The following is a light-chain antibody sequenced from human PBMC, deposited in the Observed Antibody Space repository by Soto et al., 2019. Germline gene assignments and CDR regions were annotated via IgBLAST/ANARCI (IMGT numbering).Light chain of an antibody. J-gene: IGKJ3*01. CDR1: QGIRSY. Sequence: IQLTQSPSSLSASVGDRVTSTCRTSQGIRSYLAWYQQKPRKALKLLIYAASTLQSGVTSRFSGSGSGTDFNLANSSLQPEDLANDYYQQLNSYPSFGPGTKVDIK. CDR2: AAS. CDR3: QQLNSYPS. V-gene: IGKV1-9*01.